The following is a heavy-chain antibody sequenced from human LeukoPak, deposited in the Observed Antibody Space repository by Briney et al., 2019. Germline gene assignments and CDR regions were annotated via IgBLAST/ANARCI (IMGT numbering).Heavy chain of an antibody. CDR2: VSSGGSAI. CDR1: GFTFSSYE. D-gene: IGHD6-6*01. J-gene: IGHJ4*02. CDR3: ARNDYSTSSYFY. Sequence: GGSLRLSCGASGFTFSSYEMNWVRQAPGKGLEWVSYVSSGGSAIYYADSVKGRFTISRDNAKNSLYLQTNSLRAEDTAVYYCARNDYSTSSYFYWGQGTLVTVSS. V-gene: IGHV3-48*03.